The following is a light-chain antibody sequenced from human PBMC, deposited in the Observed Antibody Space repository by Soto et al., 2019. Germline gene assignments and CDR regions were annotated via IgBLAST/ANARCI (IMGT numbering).Light chain of an antibody. J-gene: IGKJ2*01. V-gene: IGKV3-11*01. CDR2: DTS. Sequence: EIVLTRSPATLSLSPGERATLSCRASQSVNSYLAWYQQKCGQAPRLLIYDTSNRATGIPDRFSGSGSGTDFTLTISSLEPEDFAVYYCQQRNSWPTIGQGTRLEIK. CDR3: QQRNSWPT. CDR1: QSVNSY.